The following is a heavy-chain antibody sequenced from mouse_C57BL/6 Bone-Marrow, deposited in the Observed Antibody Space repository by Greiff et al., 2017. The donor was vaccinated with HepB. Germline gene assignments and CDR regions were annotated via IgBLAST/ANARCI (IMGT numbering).Heavy chain of an antibody. Sequence: VKLKESGAELARPGASVKLSCKASGYTFTSYGISWVKQRTGQGLEWIGEIYPRSGNTYYNEKFKGKATLTADKSSSTAYMELRSLTSEDSAVYFCADYDYQDWGQGTLVTVSA. CDR2: IYPRSGNT. J-gene: IGHJ3*01. CDR3: ADYDYQD. D-gene: IGHD2-4*01. CDR1: GYTFTSYG. V-gene: IGHV1-81*01.